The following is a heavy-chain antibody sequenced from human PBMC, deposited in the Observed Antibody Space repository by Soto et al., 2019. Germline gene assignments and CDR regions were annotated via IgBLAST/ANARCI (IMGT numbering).Heavy chain of an antibody. J-gene: IGHJ6*02. CDR1: GGSISSGGYY. Sequence: QVQLQESGPGLVKPSQTLSLTCTVSGGSISSGGYYWSWIRQHPGKGLEWIGYIYYSGSTYYNPSLKGRVTISVDTSKNQFALKLSSVTAADTAVYYCAREERQSEYYGMDVWGQGTTVTVSS. CDR2: IYYSGST. V-gene: IGHV4-31*03. CDR3: AREERQSEYYGMDV.